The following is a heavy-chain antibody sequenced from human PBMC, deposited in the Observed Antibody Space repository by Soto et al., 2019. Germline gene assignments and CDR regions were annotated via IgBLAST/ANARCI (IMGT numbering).Heavy chain of an antibody. D-gene: IGHD3-22*01. CDR2: ISPKSGHP. Sequence: ASVKVSCKASGYTFTTYFIHWVRQAPGQGLEWMGLISPKSGHPTYAQKFQDRVIITRDTSTSTVYMEMSSVMSEDTAVYYCAREHMDDSTAVPDIWG. V-gene: IGHV1-46*01. CDR3: AREHMDDSTAVPDI. J-gene: IGHJ3*02. CDR1: GYTFTTYF.